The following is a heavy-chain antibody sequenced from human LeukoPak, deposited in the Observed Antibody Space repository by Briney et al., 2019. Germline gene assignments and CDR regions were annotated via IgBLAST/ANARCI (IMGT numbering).Heavy chain of an antibody. CDR2: IKQDGSVK. J-gene: IGHJ4*02. CDR1: GFTFTSYW. CDR3: ARNYYYRFDY. Sequence: GGSLRLSCAASGFTFTSYWMTWVRQAPGKGLEWVANIKQDGSVKNYVDSLRGRFTISRDNAKDSLYLQLNSLRAEDTAVYFCARNYYYRFDYWGQGTLVAASS. V-gene: IGHV3-7*01. D-gene: IGHD3-10*01.